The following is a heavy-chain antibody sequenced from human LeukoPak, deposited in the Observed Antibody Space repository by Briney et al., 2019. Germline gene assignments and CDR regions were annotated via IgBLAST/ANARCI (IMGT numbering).Heavy chain of an antibody. CDR3: AKDLYYYGSDY. CDR2: ISGSGSTT. J-gene: IGHJ4*02. CDR1: GFTFSSYA. Sequence: GGSLRLSCAASGFTFSSYAMSWVRQAPGKGLEWVSVISGSGSTTYYADSVKGRFTSSRDNSKNTLYLQMNSLRAEDTAVYYCAKDLYYYGSDYWGQGTLVTVSS. D-gene: IGHD3-10*01. V-gene: IGHV3-23*01.